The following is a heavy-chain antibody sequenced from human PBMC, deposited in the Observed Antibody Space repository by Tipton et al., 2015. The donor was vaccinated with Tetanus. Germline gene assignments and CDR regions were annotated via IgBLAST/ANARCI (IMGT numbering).Heavy chain of an antibody. V-gene: IGHV4-61*05. D-gene: IGHD1-26*01. CDR1: GGSISSSSHY. Sequence: TLSLTCTVSGGSISSSSHYWAWIRQPPGKGLEWIGYIYYSGSTNYNPSLKSRVTISVDTSKNQFSLKLSSVTAADTAVYYCARGGGTVGSIPLYSWLDPWGQGTLVTVSS. J-gene: IGHJ5*02. CDR2: IYYSGST. CDR3: ARGGGTVGSIPLYSWLDP.